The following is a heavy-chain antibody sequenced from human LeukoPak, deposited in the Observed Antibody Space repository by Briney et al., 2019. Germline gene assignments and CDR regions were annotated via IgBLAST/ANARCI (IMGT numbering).Heavy chain of an antibody. CDR3: ARDNVVVPAAHDY. D-gene: IGHD2-2*01. Sequence: SQTLSLTCTVPGGSISSGSDYWRWIRQPAGKGLEWIRRIYTSGSTNYNPSLKSRVTISVDTSKNQFSLKLSSVTAADTAVYYCARDNVVVPAAHDYWGQGTLVTVSS. CDR2: IYTSGST. CDR1: GGSISSGSDY. V-gene: IGHV4-61*02. J-gene: IGHJ4*02.